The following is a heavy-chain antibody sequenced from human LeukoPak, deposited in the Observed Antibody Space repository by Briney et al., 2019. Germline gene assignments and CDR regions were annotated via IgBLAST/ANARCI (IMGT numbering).Heavy chain of an antibody. V-gene: IGHV3-9*01. J-gene: IGHJ4*02. CDR1: GFTFDDYT. Sequence: PGGSLRLSCAASGFTFDDYTMHWVRQAPGKGLEWVSGISWDSSNIGYADSVKGRFTISRDNAKNSLYLQMTSLRAEDTAFYYCGKDVAPYYYASSGYPDYWGQGTLVTVSS. CDR2: ISWDSSNI. D-gene: IGHD3-22*01. CDR3: GKDVAPYYYASSGYPDY.